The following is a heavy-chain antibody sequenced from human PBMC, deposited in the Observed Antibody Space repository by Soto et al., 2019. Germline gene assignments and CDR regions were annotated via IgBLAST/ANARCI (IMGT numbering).Heavy chain of an antibody. CDR2: IWYDGSNK. V-gene: IGHV3-33*01. CDR1: GFTFSSYG. J-gene: IGHJ4*02. CDR3: ASAHYPHSSGWWPIDY. Sequence: GGSLRLSCAAAGFTFSSYGMHWVRQAPGKGLEWVAVIWYDGSNKYYADSVKGRFTISRDNSKNTLYLQMNSLRAEDTAVYYCASAHYPHSSGWWPIDYWGQATLVTVS. D-gene: IGHD6-19*01.